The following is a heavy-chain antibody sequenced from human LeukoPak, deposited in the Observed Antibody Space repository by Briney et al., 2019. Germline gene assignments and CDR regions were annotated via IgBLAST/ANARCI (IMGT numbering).Heavy chain of an antibody. CDR1: GFTFSTYSM. CDR3: ARDSTEYCSSTSCSQEGQGFDP. D-gene: IGHD2-2*01. V-gene: IGHV4-4*02. J-gene: IGHJ5*02. Sequence: PGGSLRLSCAASGFTFSTYSMNWVRQTPGKGLEWIGYIYHSGSTYYNPSLKSRVTISVDRSKNQFSLKLSSVTAADTAVYYCARDSTEYCSSTSCSQEGQGFDPWGQGTLVTVSS. CDR2: IYHSGST.